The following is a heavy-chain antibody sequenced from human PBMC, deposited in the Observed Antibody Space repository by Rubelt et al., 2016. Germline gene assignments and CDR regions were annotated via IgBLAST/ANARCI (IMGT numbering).Heavy chain of an antibody. Sequence: NAWMSWVRQAPGKGLEWVGRIKSKTDGGTTDYVAPVKGRFTISRDDSKNTLYLQMNSLKTEDTAVYYCTTDAIVGATDDAFDIWGQGTMVTVSS. V-gene: IGHV3-15*01. CDR1: NAW. J-gene: IGHJ3*02. CDR2: IKSKTDGGTT. D-gene: IGHD1-26*01. CDR3: TTDAIVGATDDAFDI.